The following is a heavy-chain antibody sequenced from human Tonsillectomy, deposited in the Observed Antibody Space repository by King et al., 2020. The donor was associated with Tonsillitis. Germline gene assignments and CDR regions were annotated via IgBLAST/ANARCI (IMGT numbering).Heavy chain of an antibody. CDR1: GFTFSSYG. Sequence: VQLVESGGGLVQPGGSLRLSCAASGFTFSSYGMHWVRQAPGKGLEYVSVISSNGGSTYYANSVQGRFTISRDNSKNTLYLQMGSLRAEDMAVYYCAEESGIALPGSVNYGGRGTLAPVS. J-gene: IGHJ4*02. D-gene: IGHD6-13*01. CDR3: AEESGIALPGSVNY. V-gene: IGHV3-64*01. CDR2: ISSNGGST.